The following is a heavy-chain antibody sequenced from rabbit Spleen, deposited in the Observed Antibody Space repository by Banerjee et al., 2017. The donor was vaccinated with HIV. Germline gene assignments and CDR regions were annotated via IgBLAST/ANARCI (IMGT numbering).Heavy chain of an antibody. D-gene: IGHD1-1*01. J-gene: IGHJ4*01. CDR3: ARDLVGVIGWNFNL. V-gene: IGHV1S40*01. CDR1: GFSFNSGYD. CDR2: IYAGSSGST. Sequence: QSLEESGGGLVKPGASLTLTCKASGFSFNSGYDMCWVRQAPGKGLEWIACIYAGSSGSTYSATWAKGRFTISKTSSTTVTLQMTSLTAADTATYFCARDLVGVIGWNFNLWGPGTLVTVS.